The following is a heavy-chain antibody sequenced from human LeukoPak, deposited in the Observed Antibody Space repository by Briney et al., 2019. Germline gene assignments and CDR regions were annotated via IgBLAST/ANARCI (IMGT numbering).Heavy chain of an antibody. Sequence: GGSLRLSCAASGFTFSSYAMHWVRQAPGKGLEWVSVIYSGGSTYYADSVKGRFTISRDNAKNSLYLQMNSLRAEDTAVYYCARSPANSGYDYWGQGTLVTVSS. CDR2: IYSGGST. D-gene: IGHD5-12*01. V-gene: IGHV3-53*01. J-gene: IGHJ4*02. CDR1: GFTFSSYA. CDR3: ARSPANSGYDY.